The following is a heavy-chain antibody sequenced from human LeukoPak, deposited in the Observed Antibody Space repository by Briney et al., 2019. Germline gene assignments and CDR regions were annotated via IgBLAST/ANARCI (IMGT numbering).Heavy chain of an antibody. Sequence: ASVKVSCKASGYTFTSHGISWVRQAPGQGLVWMGWISAYNGATTYPQTFQGRVTLTTDTSTSTVYMEMRSLRSDDTAIYYCARTNMVFGVNIEQNWLDPWGQGTLVTVSS. V-gene: IGHV1-18*01. CDR1: GYTFTSHG. D-gene: IGHD3-3*01. CDR3: ARTNMVFGVNIEQNWLDP. CDR2: ISAYNGAT. J-gene: IGHJ5*02.